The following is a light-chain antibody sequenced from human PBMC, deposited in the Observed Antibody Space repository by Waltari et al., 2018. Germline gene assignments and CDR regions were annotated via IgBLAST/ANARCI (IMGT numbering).Light chain of an antibody. CDR2: GAS. Sequence: LLTQSPGTLSLSPGDTATLSCRASQSIRNSFLSWYQQKPGQAPMLLVYGASNRATGIPGRFSGSGSGSIFTLTISRLEAEDFAVYYCQQYGDSPYTFGQGTKLDIK. CDR1: QSIRNSF. J-gene: IGKJ2*01. CDR3: QQYGDSPYT. V-gene: IGKV3-20*01.